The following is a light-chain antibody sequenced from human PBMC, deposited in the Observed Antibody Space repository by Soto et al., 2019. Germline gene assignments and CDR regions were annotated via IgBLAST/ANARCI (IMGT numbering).Light chain of an antibody. CDR3: NSYTTDTTYV. Sequence: QSVLTQPPSASGSPGQSITISCTGTSSDVGGYNSVSWYQQLPGKAPKLLIFDVRRRPSGVSARFSGSQSGNTASLTISGLQAEDEADYYCNSYTTDTTYVFGTGTKVTVL. J-gene: IGLJ1*01. V-gene: IGLV2-14*01. CDR2: DVR. CDR1: SSDVGGYNS.